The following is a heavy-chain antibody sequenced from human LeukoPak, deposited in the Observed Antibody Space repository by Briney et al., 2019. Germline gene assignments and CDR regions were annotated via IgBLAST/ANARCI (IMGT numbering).Heavy chain of an antibody. CDR1: GGSIISSDYH. D-gene: IGHD2-8*02. J-gene: IGHJ3*01. CDR2: ISYSGNT. Sequence: SETLSLTCTVSGGSIISSDYHWGWVRQPPGKGPEWIGTISYSGNTDYNPSLRSRVAVSVDTSNNQFSLRLSSVTAADTAVYHCARHCCTGPSKRVFDFWGQGTMVTVSS. CDR3: ARHCCTGPSKRVFDF. V-gene: IGHV4-39*01.